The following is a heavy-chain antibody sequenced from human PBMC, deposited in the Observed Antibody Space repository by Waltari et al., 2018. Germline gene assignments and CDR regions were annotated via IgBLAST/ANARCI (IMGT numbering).Heavy chain of an antibody. CDR2: IKQDGSEK. Sequence: EVQLVESGGGLVQPGGSLRLSCAASGFTFSSYWMSWVRQAPGKGLEWVANIKQDGSEKYYVDSVKGRVTISRDNAKNSLYLQMNSLRAEDTAVYYCARGTHCSSTSCYTFDAFDIWGQGTMVTVSS. CDR3: ARGTHCSSTSCYTFDAFDI. V-gene: IGHV3-7*01. CDR1: GFTFSSYW. J-gene: IGHJ3*02. D-gene: IGHD2-2*02.